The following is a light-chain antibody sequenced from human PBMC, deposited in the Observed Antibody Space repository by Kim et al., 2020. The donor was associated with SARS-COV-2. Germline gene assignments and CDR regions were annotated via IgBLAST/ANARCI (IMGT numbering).Light chain of an antibody. CDR1: SSDVVGYNY. CDR2: AVT. Sequence: QSVTISCTGTSSDVVGYNYVSWYQLHPGKAPKLMIYAVTERPSGVPGRFSGSKSGNTAFLTISGLQAEDEADYYCSSYAGSSSLLFGGGTKVTVL. J-gene: IGLJ3*02. CDR3: SSYAGSSSLL. V-gene: IGLV2-11*01.